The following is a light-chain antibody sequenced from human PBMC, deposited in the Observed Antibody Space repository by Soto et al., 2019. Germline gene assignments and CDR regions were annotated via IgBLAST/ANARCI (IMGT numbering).Light chain of an antibody. CDR1: QSISSS. CDR2: AAS. V-gene: IGKV1-39*01. Sequence: DIQMTQSPPSLSVSVGDRVTITCRASQSISSSLNWYQHKPGKAPKVLVYAASSLQSGVPSRFSGSGSGTDFTLTITSLQPEDRATYYCQQSDSTPYSFGQGTKLEIK. CDR3: QQSDSTPYS. J-gene: IGKJ2*01.